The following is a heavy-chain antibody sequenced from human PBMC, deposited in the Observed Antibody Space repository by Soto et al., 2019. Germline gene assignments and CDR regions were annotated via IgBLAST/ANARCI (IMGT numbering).Heavy chain of an antibody. V-gene: IGHV5-51*01. D-gene: IGHD1-26*01. CDR3: AIQWPYYQPLLGGY. J-gene: IGHJ4*02. Sequence: GESLKISCKASGYTFSSYWIGWVRQMPGKGLEWMGIIYPGDSDTKYRPSFQGQVTISADKSFSTAYLQWSSLKASDTAIYYCAIQWPYYQPLLGGYCGQGTLVTVYS. CDR2: IYPGDSDT. CDR1: GYTFSSYW.